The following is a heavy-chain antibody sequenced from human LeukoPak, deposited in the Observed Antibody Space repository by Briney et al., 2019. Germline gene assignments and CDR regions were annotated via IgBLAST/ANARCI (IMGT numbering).Heavy chain of an antibody. D-gene: IGHD6-13*01. CDR3: ARVRIAAAGTGGGYYFDY. CDR2: ISSSGSTI. CDR1: GFTFSSYS. J-gene: IGHJ4*02. Sequence: PGGSLRFSCAASGFTFSSYSMNWVRQAPGKGLEWVSSISSSGSTIYYADSVKGRFTISRDNAKNSLYLQMNSLRAEDTAVYYCARVRIAAAGTGGGYYFDYWGQGTLVTVSS. V-gene: IGHV3-21*04.